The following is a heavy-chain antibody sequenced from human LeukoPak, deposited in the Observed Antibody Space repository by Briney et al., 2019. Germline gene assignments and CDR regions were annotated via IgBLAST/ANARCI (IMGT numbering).Heavy chain of an antibody. CDR1: GYTFNGYY. V-gene: IGHV1-2*02. CDR3: ARNLWFGESTDAFNI. J-gene: IGHJ3*02. CDR2: INPNSGGI. D-gene: IGHD3-10*01. Sequence: GASVKVSCKASGYTFNGYYMHWVRQAPGQGLEWMGWINPNSGGINYAQDFQGRVTLTRDTSISTAYMELSRLRSDDTAMYYCARNLWFGESTDAFNIWGQGTMVTVS.